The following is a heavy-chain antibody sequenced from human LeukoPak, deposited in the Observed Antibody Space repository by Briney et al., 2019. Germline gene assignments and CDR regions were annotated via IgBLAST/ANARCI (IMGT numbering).Heavy chain of an antibody. V-gene: IGHV1-24*01. Sequence: ASVKVSCKVSGHTLTELSMHWVRQAPGKGLEWMGGFDPEDGETIYAQKFQGRVTMTEDTSTDTAYMELSSLRSEDTAVYYCATDPTYYYDSSGYYSDYWGQGTLVTVSS. CDR1: GHTLTELS. CDR2: FDPEDGET. D-gene: IGHD3-22*01. CDR3: ATDPTYYYDSSGYYSDY. J-gene: IGHJ4*02.